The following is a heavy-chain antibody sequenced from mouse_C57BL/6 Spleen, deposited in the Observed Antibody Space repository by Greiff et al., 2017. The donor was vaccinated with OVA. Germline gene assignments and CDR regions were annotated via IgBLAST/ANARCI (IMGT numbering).Heavy chain of an antibody. J-gene: IGHJ4*01. CDR3: TTRGDMVTTGGDY. V-gene: IGHV14-1*01. D-gene: IGHD2-2*01. CDR1: GFNIKDYY. CDR2: IDPEDGDT. Sequence: DVKLQESGAELVRPGASVKLSCTASGFNIKDYYMHWVKQRPEQGLEWIGRIDPEDGDTEYAPKFQGKATMTADTSSNTAYLQLSSLTSEDTAVYYCTTRGDMVTTGGDYWGQGTSVTVSS.